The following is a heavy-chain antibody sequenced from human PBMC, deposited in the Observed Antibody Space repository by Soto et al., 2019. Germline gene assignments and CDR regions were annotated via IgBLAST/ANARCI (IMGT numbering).Heavy chain of an antibody. CDR3: VRLSLEVPE. Sequence: QLVQSGAEVKKPGASVRVSCKTSGPTFIAYYIHWVRQAPGQGLEWMGWIDPKSGGTTYEQKFQGRVTMTRDTSINTAYMDMNRLTSDDTAVYYCVRLSLEVPEWGKGTLITVSS. D-gene: IGHD1-1*01. CDR1: GPTFIAYY. J-gene: IGHJ4*02. CDR2: IDPKSGGT. V-gene: IGHV1-2*02.